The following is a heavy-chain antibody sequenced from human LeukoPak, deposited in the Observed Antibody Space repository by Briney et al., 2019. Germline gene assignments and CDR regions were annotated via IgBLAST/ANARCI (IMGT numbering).Heavy chain of an antibody. CDR1: GYTFTGYY. CDR3: ARNETKRYYYDSSGYWNY. Sequence: SVTVSCTASGYTFTGYYMHGVGQARGQGREGMGWINPNSGGTNYAQRFQGRVTITRDTSISTAYIELTTLRSDDTAVYYCARNETKRYYYDSSGYWNYWGQGTLVTVSS. D-gene: IGHD3-22*01. J-gene: IGHJ4*02. V-gene: IGHV1-2*02. CDR2: INPNSGGT.